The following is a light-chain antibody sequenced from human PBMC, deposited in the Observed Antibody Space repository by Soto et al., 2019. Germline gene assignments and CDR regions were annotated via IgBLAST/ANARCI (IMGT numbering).Light chain of an antibody. CDR1: SSDFGSYNL. Sequence: QSVLTQPASVSGSPGQSITISCTGTSSDFGSYNLVSWYQQHPGKAPKLMIYEGSKRPSGVSNRFSGSKSGNTASLTISWLQAEDEADYYCCSYAGSSTFYVFGIGTKVTVL. J-gene: IGLJ1*01. V-gene: IGLV2-23*01. CDR3: CSYAGSSTFYV. CDR2: EGS.